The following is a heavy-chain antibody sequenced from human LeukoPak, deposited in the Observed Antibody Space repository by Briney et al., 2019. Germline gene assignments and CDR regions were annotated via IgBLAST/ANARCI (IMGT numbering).Heavy chain of an antibody. D-gene: IGHD4-17*01. V-gene: IGHV3-30*02. Sequence: GGSLRLSCAASGFTFSNYGMHWVRQAPGKGLEWVAFIRYDGRNKYYADSVKGRFTISRDNSRNTLYLQMSSLRAEDTAVYYCATNRWDYGDYPGLHSFDLWGQGTTVTVSS. CDR1: GFTFSNYG. J-gene: IGHJ3*01. CDR2: IRYDGRNK. CDR3: ATNRWDYGDYPGLHSFDL.